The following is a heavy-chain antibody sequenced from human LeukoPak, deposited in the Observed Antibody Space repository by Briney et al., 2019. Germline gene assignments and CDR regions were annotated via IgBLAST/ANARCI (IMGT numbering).Heavy chain of an antibody. V-gene: IGHV3-33*06. CDR3: AKAAGYSSGWPFEY. J-gene: IGHJ4*02. CDR2: IWHDGSNK. CDR1: GFNFNSYG. Sequence: QPGRSLRLSCAASGFNFNSYGIHWVRQAPGKGLEWVACIWHDGSNKYYADSVKGRFTISRDNSKNTLYLQMNGLRAEDTAVYYCAKAAGYSSGWPFEYWGQGTLVTVSS. D-gene: IGHD6-19*01.